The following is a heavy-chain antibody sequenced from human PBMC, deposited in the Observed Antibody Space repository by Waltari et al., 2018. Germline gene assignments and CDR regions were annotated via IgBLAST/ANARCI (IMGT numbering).Heavy chain of an antibody. J-gene: IGHJ3*01. V-gene: IGHV4-39*07. Sequence: QFQLQESGPGLVRPSETLSLACTVSGDSISRSSYYWAWNRQPPGKGLEWIGTIYSSGSTSYNSYLKSRVTISIDTSKTQFSLMLSSVTAADTAVYYCAKRENFNFWRDAFDLWGQGTMVTVSS. D-gene: IGHD3-3*01. CDR2: IYSSGST. CDR3: AKRENFNFWRDAFDL. CDR1: GDSISRSSYY.